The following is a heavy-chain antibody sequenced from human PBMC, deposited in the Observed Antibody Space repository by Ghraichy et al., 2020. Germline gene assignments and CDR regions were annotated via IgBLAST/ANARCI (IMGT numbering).Heavy chain of an antibody. Sequence: GGSLRLSCAASGFTFSSYWMHWVRQAPGKGLVWVSRLKTDGSSTSYADSVKGRFTISRDNAKNTLYLQMNSLRAEDTAVYYCARGYTGMDVWGQGTTVAVSS. V-gene: IGHV3-74*01. CDR1: GFTFSSYW. CDR3: ARGYTGMDV. J-gene: IGHJ6*02. CDR2: LKTDGSST. D-gene: IGHD6-13*01.